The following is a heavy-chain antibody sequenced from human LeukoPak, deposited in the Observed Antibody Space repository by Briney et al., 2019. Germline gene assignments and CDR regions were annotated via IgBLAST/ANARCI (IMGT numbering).Heavy chain of an antibody. Sequence: PGGSLRLSCAASGFTFSSNWMSWVRQAPGKGLEWVANIKQDGSEKYYVDSVKGRFTISRDNAKNSLYLQMNSLRAEDTAVYYCARVRARGYSGYDDPLDYWGQGTLVTVSS. V-gene: IGHV3-7*01. D-gene: IGHD5-12*01. J-gene: IGHJ4*02. CDR3: ARVRARGYSGYDDPLDY. CDR2: IKQDGSEK. CDR1: GFTFSSNW.